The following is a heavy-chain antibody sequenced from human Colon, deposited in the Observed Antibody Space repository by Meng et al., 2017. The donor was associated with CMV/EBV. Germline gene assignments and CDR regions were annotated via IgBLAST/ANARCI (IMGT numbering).Heavy chain of an antibody. CDR1: FTFSGSA. CDR3: TAAATATGDWYFDL. J-gene: IGHJ2*01. D-gene: IGHD6-13*01. Sequence: FTFSGSAVHWIRQASGKGLEWVGRIRNKPNNYATAYAASVKGRFTISRDDSKNTAYLQMDSLKTEDTAVYYCTAAATATGDWYFDLWGRGTLVTVSS. V-gene: IGHV3-73*01. CDR2: IRNKPNNYAT.